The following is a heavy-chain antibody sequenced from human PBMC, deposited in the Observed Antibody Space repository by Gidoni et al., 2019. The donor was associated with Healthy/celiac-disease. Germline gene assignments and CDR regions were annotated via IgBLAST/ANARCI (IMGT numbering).Heavy chain of an antibody. J-gene: IGHJ5*02. CDR2: IYYSGST. CDR3: ARQDYDILTGYAQSWWFDP. CDR1: GGSISSSSYY. V-gene: IGHV4-39*01. Sequence: QLQLQESGPGLVKPSETLSLTCTVSGGSISSSSYYWGWIRQPPGKGLEWIGSIYYSGSTYYNPSLKSRVTISVDTSKNQFSLKLSSVTAADTTVYYCARQDYDILTGYAQSWWFDPWGQGTLVTVSS. D-gene: IGHD3-9*01.